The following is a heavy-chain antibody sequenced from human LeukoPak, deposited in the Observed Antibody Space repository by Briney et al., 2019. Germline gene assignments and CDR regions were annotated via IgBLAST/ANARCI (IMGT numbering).Heavy chain of an antibody. CDR2: IYYSGTT. CDR3: ARAPRRPDAFDI. D-gene: IGHD6-25*01. CDR1: DCSVSSSSYY. J-gene: IGHJ3*02. V-gene: IGHV4-39*07. Sequence: SETLSLTCTVSDCSVSSSSYYWGWIRQPPGKGLEWIGNIYYSGTTYYNPSLQPRVTISIATSKTQCSLKLLSVPAADPAIYYCARAPRRPDAFDIWGQGTMVTVSS.